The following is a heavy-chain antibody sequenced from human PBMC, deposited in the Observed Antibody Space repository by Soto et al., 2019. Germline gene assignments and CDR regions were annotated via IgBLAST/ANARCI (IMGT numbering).Heavy chain of an antibody. CDR1: GYTFTNYW. J-gene: IGHJ5*02. V-gene: IGHV5-10-1*01. CDR3: ARHSHSGPRFTR. Sequence: EVQLVHSGAELQRPGGSLRFSCKGSGYTFTNYWISWVRQMPGKGLEWMGRIDPRDSYTSYRPSFEGHVTISTDKSIRTAYLQWNSLRASDTAIYYCARHSHSGPRFTRWGQGTLVTVTS. CDR2: IDPRDSYT.